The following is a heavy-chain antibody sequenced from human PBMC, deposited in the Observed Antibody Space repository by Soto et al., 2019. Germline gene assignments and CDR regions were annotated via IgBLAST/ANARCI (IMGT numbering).Heavy chain of an antibody. D-gene: IGHD2-2*01. CDR3: ARATIVLVPAAMVSHWFDP. J-gene: IGHJ5*02. CDR1: GGSISSGDYY. CDR2: IYYSGST. Sequence: QVQLQESGPGLVKPSQTLSLTCTVSGGSISSGDYYWSWIRQPPGKGLEWIGYIYYSGSTYYNPSLKMRFPISVDTSKNQFPLKLSSVTAADTAVYYCARATIVLVPAAMVSHWFDPWGQGTLVTVSS. V-gene: IGHV4-30-4*01.